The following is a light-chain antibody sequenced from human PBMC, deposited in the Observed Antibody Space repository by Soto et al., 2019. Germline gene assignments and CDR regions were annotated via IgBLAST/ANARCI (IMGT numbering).Light chain of an antibody. CDR1: QSVSSSY. J-gene: IGKJ1*01. CDR3: QQYGSPWT. CDR2: GAS. Sequence: EIVLTQSPGTQSLSPGERATLSCRASQSVSSSYLAWYLQKPGQAPRLLIYGASSRATGIPDRFIGGGSGTDFTLTIRRLEPEDFAVYYWQQYGSPWTFGQVTKVEIK. V-gene: IGKV3-20*01.